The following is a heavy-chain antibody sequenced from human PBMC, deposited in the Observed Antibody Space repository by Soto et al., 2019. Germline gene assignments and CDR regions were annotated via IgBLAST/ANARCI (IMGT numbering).Heavy chain of an antibody. CDR2: IYHSGST. CDR3: ATATEYCSGGSCYFDY. J-gene: IGHJ4*02. Sequence: PSQTLSLTCAVSSGSISSSNWWSWVRQPPGKGLEWIGEIYHSGSTNYNPSLKSRVTISVDKSKNQFSLKLSSVTAADTAVYYCATATEYCSGGSCYFDYWGQGTLVTVSS. D-gene: IGHD2-15*01. CDR1: SGSISSSNW. V-gene: IGHV4-4*02.